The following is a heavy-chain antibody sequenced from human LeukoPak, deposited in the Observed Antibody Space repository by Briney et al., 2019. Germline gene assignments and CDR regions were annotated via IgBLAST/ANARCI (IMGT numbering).Heavy chain of an antibody. CDR1: GYTFTSYD. CDR3: ARGDIKQWLVTYYYYYGMDV. V-gene: IGHV1-8*01. CDR2: MNPNSGNT. Sequence: ASVKVSCKASGYTFTSYDINWVRQATGQGLEWMGWMNPNSGNTGCAQKFQGRVTMTRNTSISTAYMELSSLRSEDTAVYYCARGDIKQWLVTYYYYYGMDVWGQGTTVTVSS. J-gene: IGHJ6*02. D-gene: IGHD6-19*01.